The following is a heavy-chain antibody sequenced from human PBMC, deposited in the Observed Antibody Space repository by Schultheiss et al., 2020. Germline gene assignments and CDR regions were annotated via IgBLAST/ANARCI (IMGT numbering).Heavy chain of an antibody. CDR2: IRSKANSYAT. V-gene: IGHV3-73*01. J-gene: IGHJ4*02. Sequence: ESLKISCAASGFTFSSYSMNWVRQAPGKGLEWVGRIRSKANSYATAYAASVKGRFTISRDNSKNTLYLQMNSLRAEDTAVYYCAKSPPYSSGWYGEDWGQGTLVTVSS. CDR1: GFTFSSYS. D-gene: IGHD6-19*01. CDR3: AKSPPYSSGWYGED.